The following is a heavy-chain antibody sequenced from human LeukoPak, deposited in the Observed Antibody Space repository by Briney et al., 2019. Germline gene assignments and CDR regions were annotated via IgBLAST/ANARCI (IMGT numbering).Heavy chain of an antibody. CDR2: INHSGST. J-gene: IGHJ3*02. Sequence: SETLSLTCAVYGGSFSGYYWSWIRQPPGKGLEWIGEINHSGSTNYNPSLKSRVTISVDTSKNQFSLKLSSVTAADTAVYYRARLGVAGTSGFGAFDIWGQGTMVTVSS. CDR3: ARLGVAGTSGFGAFDI. D-gene: IGHD6-19*01. V-gene: IGHV4-34*01. CDR1: GGSFSGYY.